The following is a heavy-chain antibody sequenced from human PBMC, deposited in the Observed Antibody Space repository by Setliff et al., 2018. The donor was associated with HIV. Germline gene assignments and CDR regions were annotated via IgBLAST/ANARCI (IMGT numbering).Heavy chain of an antibody. V-gene: IGHV4-61*09. CDR3: ARAKTIGVSAVFFDP. CDR1: GGSMNSDSYS. D-gene: IGHD3-3*01. J-gene: IGHJ5*02. CDR2: IYVGGSV. Sequence: PSETLSLTCTVPGGSMNSDSYSWTWLRQPAGKGPELIGHIYVGGSVIYNPSLASRVTISMVPSKNQFSLDLSSVTAADTAKYYCARAKTIGVSAVFFDPWGQGRPVTAPQ.